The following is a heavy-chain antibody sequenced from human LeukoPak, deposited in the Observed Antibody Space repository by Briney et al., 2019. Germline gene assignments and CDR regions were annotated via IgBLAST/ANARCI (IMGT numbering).Heavy chain of an antibody. D-gene: IGHD6-19*01. J-gene: IGHJ6*03. Sequence: SETLSLTCTVSGASISSYYWSWIRQPPGKGLEWIGYIYYSGSTNYNPSLKSRVTIPVDTPKNQFSLKLSSVTAADTAVYYCASSSGWYKSNYYMDVWGKGTTVTISS. V-gene: IGHV4-59*01. CDR3: ASSSGWYKSNYYMDV. CDR2: IYYSGST. CDR1: GASISSYY.